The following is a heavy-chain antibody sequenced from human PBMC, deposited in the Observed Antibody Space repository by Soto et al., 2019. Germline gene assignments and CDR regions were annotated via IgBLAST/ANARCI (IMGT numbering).Heavy chain of an antibody. J-gene: IGHJ4*02. CDR2: IRSDGDLR. CDR3: AKVRQRFLDILPCATNFDS. CDR1: GFTFNNFA. V-gene: IGHV3-23*01. Sequence: EVHLLGSGGDLVKPGGSLRLSCEVSGFTFNNFAMSWVRQSPGTGLEWVSTIRSDGDLRHYAESVKGRFTISRDNSKSSLFLQMNSLRAEDTALYFCAKVRQRFLDILPCATNFDSWGQGTLVTVSS. D-gene: IGHD3-9*01.